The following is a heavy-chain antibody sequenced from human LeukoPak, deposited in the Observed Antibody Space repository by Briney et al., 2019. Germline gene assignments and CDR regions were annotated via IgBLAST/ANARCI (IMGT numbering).Heavy chain of an antibody. V-gene: IGHV4-38-2*02. Sequence: SETLSLTCAVSGYSISSGYYWGWIRQPPGKGLEWIGSIYHSGSTYYNPSLKSRVTISVDTSKNQFSLKLSSVTAADTAVYYCAREGYSYGLDYWGQGTLVTVSS. CDR1: GYSISSGYY. J-gene: IGHJ4*02. CDR3: AREGYSYGLDY. CDR2: IYHSGST. D-gene: IGHD5-18*01.